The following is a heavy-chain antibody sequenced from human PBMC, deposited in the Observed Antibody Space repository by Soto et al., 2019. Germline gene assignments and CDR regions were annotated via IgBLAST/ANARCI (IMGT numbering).Heavy chain of an antibody. CDR2: IIPIFGTA. D-gene: IGHD1-26*01. Sequence: QVQLVQSGAEVKKPGSSVKVSCKASGGRFSRYAISWVRQAPGQGLEWMGGIIPIFGTANYAQQFQGRVTITADESTSTTYMDLNSLRSEDTAVYYCAAGWARIVGLDPWGRGTLDTVSS. J-gene: IGHJ5*02. V-gene: IGHV1-69*01. CDR1: GGRFSRYA. CDR3: AAGWARIVGLDP.